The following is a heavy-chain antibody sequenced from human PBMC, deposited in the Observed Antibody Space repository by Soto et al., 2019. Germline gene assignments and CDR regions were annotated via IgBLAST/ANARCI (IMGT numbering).Heavy chain of an antibody. CDR3: AKDIPYFASDV. J-gene: IGHJ6*02. V-gene: IGHV3-23*01. CDR1: GFTFSAYA. Sequence: GGSLRLSCAASGFTFSAYAMSWVRQAPGKGLEWVSGITREENTFYGDSVKGRFTISRDNSKNILYLQMNSLRAEDAAIYYCAKDIPYFASDVWGQGT. D-gene: IGHD3-10*01. CDR2: ITREENT.